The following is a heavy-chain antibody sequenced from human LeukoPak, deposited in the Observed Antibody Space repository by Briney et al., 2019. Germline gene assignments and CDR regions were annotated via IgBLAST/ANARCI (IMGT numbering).Heavy chain of an antibody. J-gene: IGHJ3*02. V-gene: IGHV1-2*02. D-gene: IGHD3-22*01. CDR1: GYTFTGYY. Sequence: GASVKVSCKASGYTFTGYYMHWVRQAPGQGLEWMGWINPNSGGTNYAQKFQGRVTMTRDTSISTAYMELRSLRSDDTAVYYCADSSGYYLSGAFDIWGQGTMVTVSS. CDR3: ADSSGYYLSGAFDI. CDR2: INPNSGGT.